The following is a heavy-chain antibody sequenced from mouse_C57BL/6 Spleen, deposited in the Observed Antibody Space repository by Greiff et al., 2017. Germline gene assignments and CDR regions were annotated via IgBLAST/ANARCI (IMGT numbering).Heavy chain of an antibody. CDR1: GYTFTSYN. CDR3: AVTGKEYAMDY. Sequence: QVQLKESGAELVRPGASVKMSCTASGYTFTSYNMHWVKQTPKQGLEWIGAIYPGNGDTSYNQKFKGKATLTGDKSSSTVYLQLSSLTSEDTAVYFCAVTGKEYAMDYWGQGTSVTVSS. CDR2: IYPGNGDT. V-gene: IGHV1-12*01. J-gene: IGHJ4*01. D-gene: IGHD4-1*01.